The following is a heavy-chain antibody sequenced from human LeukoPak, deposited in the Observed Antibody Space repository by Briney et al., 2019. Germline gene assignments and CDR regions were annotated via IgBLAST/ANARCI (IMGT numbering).Heavy chain of an antibody. V-gene: IGHV3-23*01. J-gene: IGHJ5*02. D-gene: IGHD6-19*01. Sequence: GGSLRLSCAASGLTFNNYAMSWVRQAPGKGLEWVSAIRDSGGYTLYADSVKGRFTIYRDDSKDTLYLQTNSRGVGSSAVYYSATQDPYTSGWYPWGQGTLVTVSS. CDR2: IRDSGGYT. CDR1: GLTFNNYA. CDR3: ATQDPYTSGWYP.